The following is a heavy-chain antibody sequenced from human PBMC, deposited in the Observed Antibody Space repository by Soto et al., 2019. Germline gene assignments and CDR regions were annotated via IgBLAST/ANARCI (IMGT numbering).Heavy chain of an antibody. CDR1: GDTFTNFD. CDR3: ARYIHAQGFKV. CDR2: MRANSGDR. V-gene: IGHV1-8*01. D-gene: IGHD2-15*01. J-gene: IGHJ4*02. Sequence: QVQLVQSGAEVKKPGASVKVSCTPSGDTFTNFDLNWVRQAAGKGLEWLGWMRANSGDRGHAQKFRDRVSLTRDTSMSTAYMELSSLRAEATAVYYCARYIHAQGFKVWGQGTLVIVSS.